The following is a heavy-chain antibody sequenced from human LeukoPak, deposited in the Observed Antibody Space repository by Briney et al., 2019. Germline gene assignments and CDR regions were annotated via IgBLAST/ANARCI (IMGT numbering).Heavy chain of an antibody. V-gene: IGHV4-61*05. J-gene: IGHJ4*02. Sequence: SETLSLTCTVSGGSISSSSYYWGWIRQPPGKGLEWIGYIYYTGSTTYNPSLKSRVTMSVDTSKNKFSLKLSSVTAADTAVYSCARVPISTTARGYFDYWGQGTLVTVSS. CDR1: GGSISSSSYY. CDR2: IYYTGST. D-gene: IGHD4-17*01. CDR3: ARVPISTTARGYFDY.